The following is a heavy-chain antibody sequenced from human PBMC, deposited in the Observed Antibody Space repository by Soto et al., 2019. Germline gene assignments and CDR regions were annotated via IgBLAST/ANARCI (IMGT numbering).Heavy chain of an antibody. D-gene: IGHD3-10*01. CDR2: VNPILSMS. CDR1: GDTFNFYS. V-gene: IGHV1-69*02. J-gene: IGHJ4*02. Sequence: QVQLVQSGAEVKRPGSSVKVSCKASGDTFNFYSINWVRQAPGVGLEWVGRVNPILSMSNYAQRFQGRVTMTADKSTGTAYMELRCLRSEDTAIYYCASSYGSGYRAFDYWGQGALVTVSS. CDR3: ASSYGSGYRAFDY.